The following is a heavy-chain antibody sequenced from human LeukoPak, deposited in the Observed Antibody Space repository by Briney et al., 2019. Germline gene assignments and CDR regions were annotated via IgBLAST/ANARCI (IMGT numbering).Heavy chain of an antibody. CDR3: ARAPLGYSGYDTLYFDY. J-gene: IGHJ4*02. D-gene: IGHD5-12*01. CDR2: IYYSGST. V-gene: IGHV4-39*01. CDR1: GGSISSSSYY. Sequence: PSETLSLTCTVSGGSISSSSYYWGWIRQPPGKGLEWIGSIYYSGSTCCNPSLKSRVTISADTSKNQFSLKLSSVTAADTAVYYCARAPLGYSGYDTLYFDYWGQGTLVTVSS.